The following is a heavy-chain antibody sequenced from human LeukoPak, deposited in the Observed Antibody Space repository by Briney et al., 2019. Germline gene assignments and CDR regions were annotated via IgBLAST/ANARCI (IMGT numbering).Heavy chain of an antibody. CDR1: GGSISSYY. J-gene: IGHJ4*02. CDR3: ARRYCYDGRTCYPYFDY. V-gene: IGHV4-4*07. D-gene: IGHD2-15*01. Sequence: PSETLSLTCTVSGGSISSYYWSWIRQPAGKGLEWIGRIYTSGSTNYNPSLKSRVTMSVDTSKNQFSLKLSFVTAADTAVYYCARRYCYDGRTCYPYFDYWGQGTLVTVSS. CDR2: IYTSGST.